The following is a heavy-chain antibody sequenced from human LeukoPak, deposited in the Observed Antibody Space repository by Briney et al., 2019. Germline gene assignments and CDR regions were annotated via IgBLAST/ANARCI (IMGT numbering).Heavy chain of an antibody. D-gene: IGHD3-9*01. CDR1: GYTFTHYA. CDR2: IHPNTGNP. CDR3: ARDIYDILTGYYNYDAFDI. J-gene: IGHJ3*02. V-gene: IGHV7-4-1*02. Sequence: ASVKVSCKASGYTFTHYAMNWVRQAPGQGLEWMGWIHPNTGNPTYAQGFTGRFVFSLDTSVGTTYLQISSLKAEDTAVYYCARDIYDILTGYYNYDAFDIWGQGTMVTVSS.